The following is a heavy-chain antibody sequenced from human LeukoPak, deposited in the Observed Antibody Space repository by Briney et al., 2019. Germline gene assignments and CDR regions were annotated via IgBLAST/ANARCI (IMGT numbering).Heavy chain of an antibody. CDR1: GLTLTYDW. CDR2: IKSKTDGETT. J-gene: IGHJ3*01. D-gene: IGHD2-2*01. Sequence: GGSLRLSCAASGLTLTYDWMSWVRQAPGKGLEWVGRIKSKTDGETTDYAAPVKGRFTVSRDDSKNMVALQMNSLKTEDTAVYYCTKERYCASTTCPGAFDLWGQGTMVTVSS. CDR3: TKERYCASTTCPGAFDL. V-gene: IGHV3-15*01.